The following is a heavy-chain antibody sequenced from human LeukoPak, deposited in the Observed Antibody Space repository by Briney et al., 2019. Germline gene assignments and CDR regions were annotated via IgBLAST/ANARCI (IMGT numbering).Heavy chain of an antibody. J-gene: IGHJ4*02. CDR1: GGSISSSSYY. D-gene: IGHD7-27*01. CDR3: ARLWGFDY. V-gene: IGHV4-39*01. Sequence: SETLSLTCTVSGGSISSSSYYWGWIRQPPGKGLEWIRSIYYSGSTYYNPSLKSRVTISVDTSKDQFSLKLSSVTAADTAVYYCARLWGFDYWGQGTLVTVSS. CDR2: IYYSGST.